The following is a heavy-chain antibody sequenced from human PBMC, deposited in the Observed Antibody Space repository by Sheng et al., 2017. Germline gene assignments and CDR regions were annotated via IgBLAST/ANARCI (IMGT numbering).Heavy chain of an antibody. Sequence: EVQLVQSGAEVKKPGESLKISCMGSGYIFTSHWIGWVRQRPGKGLEWMGIIYPSDSDTKYSPSFQGQVTISVDKSIDTAYLQWSSLKASDTAMYYCARGEYCSGGSCYSEAYYYFMDVWGKGTTVTVSS. V-gene: IGHV5-51*01. CDR1: GYIFTSHW. CDR2: IYPSDSDT. J-gene: IGHJ6*03. CDR3: ARGEYCSGGSCYSEAYYYFMDV. D-gene: IGHD2-15*01.